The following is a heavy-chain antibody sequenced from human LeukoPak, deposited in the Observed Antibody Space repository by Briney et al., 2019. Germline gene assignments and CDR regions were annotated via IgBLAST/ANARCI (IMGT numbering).Heavy chain of an antibody. Sequence: SETLSLTCAVYGGSFSGYYWSWIRQPPGKGLEWIGEINHSGSTNYNPSLKSRVTISVDTSKNQFSLKLSSVTAADTAVYYCARGDKRTGSGDERKYYFDYWGQGTLVTVSS. V-gene: IGHV4-34*01. J-gene: IGHJ4*02. CDR2: INHSGST. CDR3: ARGDKRTGSGDERKYYFDY. D-gene: IGHD4-17*01. CDR1: GGSFSGYY.